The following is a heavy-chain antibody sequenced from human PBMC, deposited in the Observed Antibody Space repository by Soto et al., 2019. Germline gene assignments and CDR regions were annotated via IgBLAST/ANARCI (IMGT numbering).Heavy chain of an antibody. CDR1: GGTFSNYA. D-gene: IGHD3-3*01. CDR2: IVPAFGTP. J-gene: IGHJ6*02. Sequence: QVQLVQSGAEVKKPGSSVKVSCRASGGTFSNYAISWVRQAPGQGLEWMGGIVPAFGTPNYAQNLQGRITITADDSTTTDYMDLSSLGSDDTAVYYCARGATIFGVAAYSYYEMEVWGQGTTVTVSS. CDR3: ARGATIFGVAAYSYYEMEV. V-gene: IGHV1-69*01.